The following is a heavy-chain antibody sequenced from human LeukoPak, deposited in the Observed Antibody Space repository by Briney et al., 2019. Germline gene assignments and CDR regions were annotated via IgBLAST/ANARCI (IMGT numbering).Heavy chain of an antibody. CDR2: IDYSGTT. Sequence: PSETLSRTCSVSGGSISRYYWSWIRQPPGKGLEWIGYIDYSGTTDYNPSLKSRATISVDTSKNQFSLRLNSVTAADTAGYYCARGLTTHACTFDYWGQGTLVTVSS. V-gene: IGHV4-59*01. CDR3: ARGLTTHACTFDY. CDR1: GGSISRYY. J-gene: IGHJ4*02. D-gene: IGHD2-8*01.